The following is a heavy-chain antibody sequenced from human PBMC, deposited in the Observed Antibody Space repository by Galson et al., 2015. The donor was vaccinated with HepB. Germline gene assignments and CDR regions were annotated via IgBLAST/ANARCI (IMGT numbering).Heavy chain of an antibody. V-gene: IGHV3-23*01. CDR3: AKESSGYYYFDS. J-gene: IGHJ4*02. Sequence: SLRLSCAASGFTFTRHSMAWVRQAPGKGLEWVSTLGASGVNKLYADSVKGRFTISRDDSVNTLYLQVDSLRAADTAVYFCAKESSGYYYFDSWGQGTLVTVSS. D-gene: IGHD6-19*01. CDR2: LGASGVNK. CDR1: GFTFTRHS.